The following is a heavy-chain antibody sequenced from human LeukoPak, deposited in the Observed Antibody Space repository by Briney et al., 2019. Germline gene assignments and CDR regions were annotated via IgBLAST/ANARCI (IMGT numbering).Heavy chain of an antibody. D-gene: IGHD2-2*02. CDR2: ISYDGSNK. V-gene: IGHV3-30-3*01. CDR1: GFTFSSYA. CDR3: ARDRGHCTSFSCYTSYYDY. Sequence: GRSLRLSCAASGFTFSSYAMHWVRQAPGKGLEWVAVISYDGSNKYYADSVKGRFTISRDNSKNTLYVQMNSLRAEDTAVYYCARDRGHCTSFSCYTSYYDYWGQGTLVTVSS. J-gene: IGHJ4*02.